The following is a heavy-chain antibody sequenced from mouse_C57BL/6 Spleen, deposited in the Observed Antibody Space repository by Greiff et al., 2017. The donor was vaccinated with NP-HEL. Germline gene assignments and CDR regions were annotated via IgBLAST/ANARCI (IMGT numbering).Heavy chain of an antibody. Sequence: EVQLQQSGPELVKPGASVKISCKASGYTFTDYYMNWVKQSHGKSLEWIGDINPNNGGTSYNQKFKGKATLTVDKSSSTAYMELRSLTSEDSAVYYCARVYGSSWGFAYWGQGTLVTVSA. D-gene: IGHD1-1*01. CDR3: ARVYGSSWGFAY. CDR2: INPNNGGT. CDR1: GYTFTDYY. V-gene: IGHV1-26*01. J-gene: IGHJ3*01.